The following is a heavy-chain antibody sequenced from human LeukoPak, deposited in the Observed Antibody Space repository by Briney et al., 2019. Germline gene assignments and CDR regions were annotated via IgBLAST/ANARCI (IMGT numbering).Heavy chain of an antibody. CDR2: IYHSGST. V-gene: IGHV4-31*03. J-gene: IGHJ4*02. D-gene: IGHD3-10*02. Sequence: KPSQTLSLTCTVSGGSISSGGYYWSWIRQHRGKGLEWIGYIYHSGSTYYNPSLKSRLTISVDTSKNQVSLKLISVTAADTAVYYCTSARDVVIDYWGPGALVTVSS. CDR1: GGSISSGGYY. CDR3: TSARDVVIDY.